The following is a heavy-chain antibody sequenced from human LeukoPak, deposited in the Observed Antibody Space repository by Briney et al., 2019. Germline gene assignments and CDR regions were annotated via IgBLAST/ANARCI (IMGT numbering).Heavy chain of an antibody. D-gene: IGHD3-22*01. CDR3: ASLTGGYYDSSGSSW. V-gene: IGHV3-53*04. CDR2: IYSGGST. CDR1: GFTVSSNY. Sequence: GGSLRLSCAASGFTVSSNYMSWVRHAPGKGLEWVSVIYSGGSTYYADSVEGRFTISRHNSKNTLYLQMNSLRAEDTAVYYCASLTGGYYDSSGSSWWGQGTLVTVSS. J-gene: IGHJ4*02.